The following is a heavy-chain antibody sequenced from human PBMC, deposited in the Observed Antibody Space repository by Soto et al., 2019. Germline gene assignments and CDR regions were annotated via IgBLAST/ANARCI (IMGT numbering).Heavy chain of an antibody. V-gene: IGHV1-46*01. CDR1: GYTFTSYY. CDR3: ARAVAVAADVDY. D-gene: IGHD6-19*01. CDR2: INPSGAST. Sequence: ASVKVSCKASGYTFTSYYIHLVRQAPGQGLEWMGMINPSGASTSYAQKFQGRVTMTRDTSTSTVYMELSSLRSEDTAVYYCARAVAVAADVDYWGQGTLVTVSS. J-gene: IGHJ4*02.